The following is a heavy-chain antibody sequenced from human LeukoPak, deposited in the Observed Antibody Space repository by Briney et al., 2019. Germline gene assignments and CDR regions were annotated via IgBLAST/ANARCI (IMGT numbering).Heavy chain of an antibody. CDR1: GFTVSSNY. Sequence: GGSLRLSCAASGFTVSSNYMSWVRQAPGKGLEWVSVIYSGGSTYYADSVKGRFTISRHNSKNTLYLQMNSLRAEDTAVYYCARGYLRGGPDYYDSSGDAFDTWGQGTMVTVSS. V-gene: IGHV3-53*04. J-gene: IGHJ3*02. CDR3: ARGYLRGGPDYYDSSGDAFDT. CDR2: IYSGGST. D-gene: IGHD3-22*01.